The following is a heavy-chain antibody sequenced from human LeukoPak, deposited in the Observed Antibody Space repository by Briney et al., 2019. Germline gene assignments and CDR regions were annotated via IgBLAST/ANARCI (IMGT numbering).Heavy chain of an antibody. CDR2: ISGSGVNT. CDR3: AKTIVVVPADLRGFDP. D-gene: IGHD2-2*01. V-gene: IGHV3-23*01. Sequence: GRSLSLSCAASGFTFSNYGMTWVRQAPGKGLEWVSAISGSGVNTYYADSVKGRFTISRDSSNNTLSLHMNSLRADDTAVYYCAKTIVVVPADLRGFDPWGQVTLVTVSS. CDR1: GFTFSNYG. J-gene: IGHJ5*02.